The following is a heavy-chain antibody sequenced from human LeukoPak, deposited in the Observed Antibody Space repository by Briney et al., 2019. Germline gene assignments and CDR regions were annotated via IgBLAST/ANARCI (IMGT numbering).Heavy chain of an antibody. CDR1: EFSVGSNY. J-gene: IGHJ4*02. CDR2: IYSGGST. D-gene: IGHD2-15*01. V-gene: IGHV3-53*01. Sequence: GGSLRLSSAASEFSVGSNYMTWVRQAPGKGLEWVSLIYSGGSTYYADSVKGRFTISRDNSKNTLYLQMNSLRAEDTAVYYCARGGATVHFDYWGQGTLVTVSS. CDR3: ARGGATVHFDY.